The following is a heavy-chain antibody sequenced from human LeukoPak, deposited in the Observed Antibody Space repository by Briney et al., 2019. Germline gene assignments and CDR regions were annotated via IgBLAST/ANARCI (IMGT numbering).Heavy chain of an antibody. CDR2: IKQDGSEK. Sequence: GGSMRLSCAASGFTFSSYSMKWVRQAPGKGLEWVANIKQDGSEKYYVDSVKGRFTISRDNAKNSLYLQMNRLRAEDTAVYYCTRDESWGQGTLVTVSS. CDR3: TRDES. CDR1: GFTFSSYS. V-gene: IGHV3-7*01. J-gene: IGHJ5*02.